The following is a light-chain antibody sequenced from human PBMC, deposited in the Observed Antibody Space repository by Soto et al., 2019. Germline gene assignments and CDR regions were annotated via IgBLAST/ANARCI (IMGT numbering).Light chain of an antibody. Sequence: QSALTQPASVSGSPGQSITISCTGTSSDVGGYNYVSWYQHHPGKAPKLIIYEVSNRPSGVSNRFSGSKSANTASLTISGLQAEDEADYYCNSYTSKSTGVFGTGTKVTVL. CDR1: SSDVGGYNY. V-gene: IGLV2-14*01. CDR2: EVS. J-gene: IGLJ1*01. CDR3: NSYTSKSTGV.